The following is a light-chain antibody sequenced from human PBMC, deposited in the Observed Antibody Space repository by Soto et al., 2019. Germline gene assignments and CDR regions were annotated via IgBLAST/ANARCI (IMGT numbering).Light chain of an antibody. V-gene: IGKV3-20*01. CDR3: QQYGSSPYT. CDR2: AAS. J-gene: IGKJ2*01. Sequence: EIVLTQSPGTLSLSPGERATLSCRASQSVSSSYLAWYQQKPGQAPRLLIFAASSRATGIPDRFSGSVSGTEFTLTISRLEPEDFAVYSCQQYGSSPYTFGQGTKLEIK. CDR1: QSVSSSY.